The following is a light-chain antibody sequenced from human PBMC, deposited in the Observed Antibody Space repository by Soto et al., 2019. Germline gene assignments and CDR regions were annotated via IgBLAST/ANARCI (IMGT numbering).Light chain of an antibody. Sequence: DIVMTQSPLSLSVTPGEPASISCRSSQSLLHTSGYYLDWYLQKPGQSTQLLIYLASNRASGVPDRFSGSGSGTDFTMKISRVEAEDVGVYYCVQSIKVLTFGGGTKVEIK. CDR1: QSLLHTSGYY. V-gene: IGKV2-28*01. CDR3: VQSIKVLT. J-gene: IGKJ4*01. CDR2: LAS.